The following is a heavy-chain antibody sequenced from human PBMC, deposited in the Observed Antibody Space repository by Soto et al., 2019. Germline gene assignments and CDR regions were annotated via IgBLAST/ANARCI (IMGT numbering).Heavy chain of an antibody. CDR1: GFTFNNYA. Sequence: EVQLLESGGGLLQPGGSLRLSCSASGFTFNNYAMAWVRQAPGEGLEWVSGISGSGATPYYAHSVKGRFTISRDNSKNTLFLQMNSLSAEDTAVYFCAKAGYCTGVSCYFYYFDSWGQGTLVTVSS. D-gene: IGHD2-15*01. CDR2: ISGSGATP. V-gene: IGHV3-23*01. J-gene: IGHJ4*02. CDR3: AKAGYCTGVSCYFYYFDS.